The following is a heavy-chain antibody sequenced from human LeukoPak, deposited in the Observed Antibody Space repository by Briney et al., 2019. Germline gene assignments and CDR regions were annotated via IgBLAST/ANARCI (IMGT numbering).Heavy chain of an antibody. CDR2: IIPIFGTA. Sequence: GASVKVSCKASGGTFSSYAISWVRQAPGQGLEWMGGIIPIFGTANYAQKFQGRVTITTDESTSTAYMELSSLRSEDTAVYYCARGTPQFSIYHYFDYWGQGTLVTVSS. J-gene: IGHJ4*02. D-gene: IGHD2/OR15-2a*01. CDR1: GGTFSSYA. CDR3: ARGTPQFSIYHYFDY. V-gene: IGHV1-69*05.